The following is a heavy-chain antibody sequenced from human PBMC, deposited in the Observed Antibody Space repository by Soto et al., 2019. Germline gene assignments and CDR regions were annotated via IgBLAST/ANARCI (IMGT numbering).Heavy chain of an antibody. V-gene: IGHV5-51*01. Sequence: GECLRISGKGSGYGFKMTWLAWIRQVPGKGLEWVGIIYPGDSDTRYSPSLEGRVALSVDKSITTAYLHWNSLKDSDTATYYCAKFERYFD. D-gene: IGHD3-16*02. CDR1: GYGFKMTW. J-gene: IGHJ3*02. CDR2: IYPGDSDT. CDR3: AKFERYFD.